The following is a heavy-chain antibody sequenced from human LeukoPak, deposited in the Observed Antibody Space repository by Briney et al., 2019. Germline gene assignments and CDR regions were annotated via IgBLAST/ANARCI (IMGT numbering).Heavy chain of an antibody. CDR3: ARAFYGYNYGKIDF. J-gene: IGHJ4*02. Sequence: GGSLRLSCAPSGFTFRRYTMNCVPQAPGRGVVCLSHISNIITTIYYADSVKGRFTISRDNSKNTLYLQVGSLRAEDIAVYYCARAFYGYNYGKIDFWGQGTLVTVSS. CDR2: ISNIITTI. V-gene: IGHV3-48*01. CDR1: GFTFRRYT. D-gene: IGHD5-18*01.